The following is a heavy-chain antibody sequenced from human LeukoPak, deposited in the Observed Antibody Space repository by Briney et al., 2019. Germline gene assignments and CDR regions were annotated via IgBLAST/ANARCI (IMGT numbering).Heavy chain of an antibody. V-gene: IGHV1-2*02. CDR2: INPNSGGT. Sequence: ASVKVSCKASGYTFTSYGISWVRQAPGQGLEWMGWINPNSGGTNYAQKFQGRVTMTRDTSISTAYMELSRLRSDDTAVYYCAKGANFWSPRGSLNWFDPWGQGTLVTVSS. J-gene: IGHJ5*02. CDR3: AKGANFWSPRGSLNWFDP. CDR1: GYTFTSYG. D-gene: IGHD3-3*01.